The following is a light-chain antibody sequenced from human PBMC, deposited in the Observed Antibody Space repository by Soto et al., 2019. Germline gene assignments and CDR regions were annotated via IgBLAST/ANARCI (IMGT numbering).Light chain of an antibody. V-gene: IGLV2-14*01. CDR3: ATWDLTLSAGVL. CDR1: SSDIGGYNY. CDR2: EVT. Sequence: QSVLTQPASVSGSPGQSITISCTGTSSDIGGYNYVSWYQLHPGKAPKVMIYEVTHRPAGVSNRFSGSKSGTSATLDITGLQPADEADYYCATWDLTLSAGVLFGGGTKLTVL. J-gene: IGLJ2*01.